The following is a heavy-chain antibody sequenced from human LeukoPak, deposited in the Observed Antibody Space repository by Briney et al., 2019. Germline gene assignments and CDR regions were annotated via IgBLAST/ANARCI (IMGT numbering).Heavy chain of an antibody. CDR1: GYRFSTYW. CDR3: ARQEYCSGASCYTWFDP. J-gene: IGHJ5*02. V-gene: IGHV5-51*01. CDR2: IYPADSDI. D-gene: IGHD2-15*01. Sequence: GESLKISCVGSGYRFSTYWIAWVRQMPGKGLEWMGIIYPADSDIRYSPSFQGQVTISADKSISTAYLQWNSLKASDTAMYYCARQEYCSGASCYTWFDPWGQGTLVTVSS.